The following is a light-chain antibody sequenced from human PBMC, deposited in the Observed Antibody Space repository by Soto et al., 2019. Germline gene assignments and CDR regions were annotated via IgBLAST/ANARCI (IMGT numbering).Light chain of an antibody. Sequence: IVLTQSPGTLSLSPGERATLSCRASQSVSSSYLAWYQQKPGQAPRLLIYGASSRDTGIPDRFSGSESGTGFTLTISRLEPEDFAVYFCQQYGSSPRTFGQGTKVEIK. CDR2: GAS. J-gene: IGKJ1*01. CDR3: QQYGSSPRT. CDR1: QSVSSSY. V-gene: IGKV3-20*01.